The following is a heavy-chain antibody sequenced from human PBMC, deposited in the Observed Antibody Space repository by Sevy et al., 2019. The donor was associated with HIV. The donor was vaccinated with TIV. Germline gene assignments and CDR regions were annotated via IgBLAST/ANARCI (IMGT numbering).Heavy chain of an antibody. CDR3: ARQNHLYDFWSGYQSPSWFDP. CDR1: GGSFSGYY. CDR2: INHSGST. J-gene: IGHJ5*02. D-gene: IGHD3-3*01. V-gene: IGHV4-34*01. Sequence: SETLSLTCAVYGGSFSGYYWSWIRQPPGKGLEWIGEINHSGSTNYNPSLKSRVTISVDTSKNQFSLKLSSVTAADTAVYYCARQNHLYDFWSGYQSPSWFDPWGQGTLVTVSS.